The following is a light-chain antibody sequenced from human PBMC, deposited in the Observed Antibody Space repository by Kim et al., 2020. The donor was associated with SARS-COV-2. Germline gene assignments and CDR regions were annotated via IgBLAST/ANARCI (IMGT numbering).Light chain of an antibody. J-gene: IGLJ1*01. Sequence: QSITISCTGTSSDVGGYNYVSWYQQHPDKAPKLMIYDVSNRPSGVSNRFSGSKSGNTASLTISGLQAEDEADYYCSSYTSSSTLVVFGTGTKVTVL. CDR3: SSYTSSSTLVV. CDR1: SSDVGGYNY. CDR2: DVS. V-gene: IGLV2-14*03.